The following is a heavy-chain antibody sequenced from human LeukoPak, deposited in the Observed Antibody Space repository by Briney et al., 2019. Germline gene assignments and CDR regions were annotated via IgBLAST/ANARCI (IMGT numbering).Heavy chain of an antibody. CDR2: ISGSGGNT. D-gene: IGHD5-24*01. CDR3: AKDPERWLQLRLGFSD. CDR1: GFTFSSYG. V-gene: IGHV3-23*01. Sequence: GGSLRLSCAASGFTFSSYGMSWVRQAPGKGLEWVSGISGSGGNTYYADSVKGRFTISRDNSKNTLYLQMNSLRAEGTAVYYCAKDPERWLQLRLGFSDWGQGTLVTVSS. J-gene: IGHJ4*02.